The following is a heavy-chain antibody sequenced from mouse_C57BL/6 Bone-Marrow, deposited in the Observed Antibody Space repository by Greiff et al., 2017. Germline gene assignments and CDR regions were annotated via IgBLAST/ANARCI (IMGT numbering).Heavy chain of an antibody. Sequence: EVQLQQSGAELVRPGASVKVSCTASGFNIKDDYIHWVKQRPEQGLEWIGWIDPEIGDTEYASKFQGKATITSDTSSNTAYLQLSSLTSEDTAVYYCSSFGGNCFDFWGQGTPLTVAS. CDR1: GFNIKDDY. CDR3: SSFGGNCFDF. CDR2: IDPEIGDT. D-gene: IGHD1-1*02. V-gene: IGHV14-4*01. J-gene: IGHJ2*01.